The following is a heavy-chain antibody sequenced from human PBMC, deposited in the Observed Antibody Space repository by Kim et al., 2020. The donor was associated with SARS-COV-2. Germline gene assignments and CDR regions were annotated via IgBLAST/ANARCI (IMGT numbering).Heavy chain of an antibody. Sequence: ASVKVSCKATGYTFTNYYMHWLRQAPGQGLEWMGIINPNAGTTIYAREFQGRVTMARDTSTSTVYMELSSLRSEDTAMYYCARAKGGYNTHFDYWGQGTL. CDR1: GYTFTNYY. V-gene: IGHV1-46*01. CDR2: INPNAGTT. CDR3: ARAKGGYNTHFDY. D-gene: IGHD5-12*01. J-gene: IGHJ4*02.